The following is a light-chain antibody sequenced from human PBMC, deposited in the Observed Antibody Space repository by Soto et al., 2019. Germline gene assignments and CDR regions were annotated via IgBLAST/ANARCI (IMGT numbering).Light chain of an antibody. Sequence: QSVLTQPASVSGSPGQSITISCTGTSSDVGGYNYVSWYQLHPGKAPKLMIYEVSNRPSGVSNRFSGSKSGNTASLTISGLQAEDEADYYCSSYTSSSTRVFGGGTQLTVL. CDR3: SSYTSSSTRV. CDR2: EVS. J-gene: IGLJ3*02. CDR1: SSDVGGYNY. V-gene: IGLV2-14*01.